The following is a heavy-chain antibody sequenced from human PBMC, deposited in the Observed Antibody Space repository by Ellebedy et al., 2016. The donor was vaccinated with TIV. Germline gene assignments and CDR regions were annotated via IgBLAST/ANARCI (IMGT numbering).Heavy chain of an antibody. CDR1: GYTFTNYY. Sequence: AASVKVSCKASGYTFTNYYMHWVRQAPGQGLEWMGIINPSGNSTNDAQKFQGRVTMTRDTSTSTVYMELSSLRSEDTAVYYCARAYYDILTGYVVPGFDYWGQGTLVTVSS. D-gene: IGHD3-9*01. CDR3: ARAYYDILTGYVVPGFDY. J-gene: IGHJ4*02. V-gene: IGHV1-46*01. CDR2: INPSGNST.